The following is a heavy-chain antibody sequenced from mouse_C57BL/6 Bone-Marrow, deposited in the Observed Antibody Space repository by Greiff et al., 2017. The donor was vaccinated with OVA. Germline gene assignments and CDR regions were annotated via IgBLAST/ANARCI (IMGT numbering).Heavy chain of an antibody. CDR3: ARSPYGGFAY. CDR2: ISGGGGNT. D-gene: IGHD1-1*02. V-gene: IGHV5-9*01. Sequence: EVKLMESGGGLVKPGGSLKLSCAASGFTFSSYTMSWVRQTPEKRLEWVATISGGGGNTYYPDSVKGRFTISRDNAKNTLYLQMSSLRSEDTALYYCARSPYGGFAYWGQGTLVTVSA. J-gene: IGHJ3*01. CDR1: GFTFSSYT.